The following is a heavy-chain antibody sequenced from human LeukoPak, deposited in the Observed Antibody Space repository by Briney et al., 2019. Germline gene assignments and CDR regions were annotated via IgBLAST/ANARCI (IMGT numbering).Heavy chain of an antibody. V-gene: IGHV1-69*04. CDR2: IIPILGIA. D-gene: IGHD3-10*01. CDR1: VGTFISYA. Sequence: SVKVSCKASVGTFISYAISWVRQAPGQGLEWMGRIIPILGIANYAQKFQGRVTITADKSTSTAYMELSSLRPEDTAVYYCARQGSKVYYYGSEIFDYWGQGTLVTVSS. CDR3: ARQGSKVYYYGSEIFDY. J-gene: IGHJ4*02.